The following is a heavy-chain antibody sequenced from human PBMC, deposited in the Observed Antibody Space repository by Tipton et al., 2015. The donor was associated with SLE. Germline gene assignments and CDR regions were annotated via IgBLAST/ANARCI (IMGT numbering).Heavy chain of an antibody. V-gene: IGHV3-48*01. CDR3: ARPDCSSTSCYYGMGV. CDR2: ISSSSSTI. Sequence: SLRLSCAASGFTFSSYSMNWVRQAPGKGLEWVSYISSSSSTIYYADSVKGRFTISRDNAKNSLYLQMNSLRAEDTAVYYCARPDCSSTSCYYGMGVWGQGTTVTVSS. J-gene: IGHJ6*02. CDR1: GFTFSSYS. D-gene: IGHD2-2*01.